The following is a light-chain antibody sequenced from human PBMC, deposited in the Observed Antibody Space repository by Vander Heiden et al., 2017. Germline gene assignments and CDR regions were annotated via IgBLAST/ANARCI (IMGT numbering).Light chain of an antibody. Sequence: DVQLTQSPSSLSASVGGRVTITCRASKGISSDLAWYQVKPGKVPKVLIYAASTLESGVPPRFSGSGAGSDFTLTISSLQPEDVATYFCQNYNRFPLVFGGGTKVEIK. V-gene: IGKV1-27*01. CDR1: KGISSD. J-gene: IGKJ4*01. CDR3: QNYNRFPLV. CDR2: AAS.